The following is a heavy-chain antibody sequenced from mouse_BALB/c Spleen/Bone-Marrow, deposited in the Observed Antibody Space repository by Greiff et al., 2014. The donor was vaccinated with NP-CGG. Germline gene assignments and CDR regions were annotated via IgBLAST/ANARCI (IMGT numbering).Heavy chain of an antibody. CDR3: ARSGYGSSYDY. CDR2: IYPGDGDT. V-gene: IGHV1-80*01. J-gene: IGHJ2*01. CDR1: GYVFSTYW. Sequence: VQLQESGAELVRPGSSVKISCKASGYVFSTYWMNWVKQRPGQGLEWIGRIYPGDGDTNYNGKFKGTATLTADKSSSTAYMQLSSLTSEDSAVYFCARSGYGSSYDYWGQGTTLTVSS. D-gene: IGHD1-1*01.